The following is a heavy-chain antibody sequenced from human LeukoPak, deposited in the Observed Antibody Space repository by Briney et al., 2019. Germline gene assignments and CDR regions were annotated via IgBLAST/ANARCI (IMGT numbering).Heavy chain of an antibody. Sequence: GGSLRLSCAASGFTFSSYGMHWVRQAPGKGLEWVAVISYDGSNKYYADSVKGRFTISRDNSKNTLYLQMNSLRAEDTAVYYCAKDLYGSGTSLTFDYWGQGTLVTVSS. CDR1: GFTFSSYG. J-gene: IGHJ4*02. CDR3: AKDLYGSGTSLTFDY. CDR2: ISYDGSNK. V-gene: IGHV3-30*18. D-gene: IGHD3-10*01.